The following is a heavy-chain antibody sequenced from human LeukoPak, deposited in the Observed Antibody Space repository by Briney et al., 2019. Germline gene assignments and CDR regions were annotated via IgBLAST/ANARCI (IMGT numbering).Heavy chain of an antibody. CDR2: IIPILGKA. D-gene: IGHD3-22*01. J-gene: IGHJ6*02. CDR3: ARVSDSSGGYYYGMDV. Sequence: SVKVSCKASGGTFSSYAISWVRQAPGQGLEWMGRIIPILGKANYAQKFQGRVTITADKSTSTAYMELSSLRSEDTAVYYCARVSDSSGGYYYGMDVWGRGTTVTVSS. V-gene: IGHV1-69*04. CDR1: GGTFSSYA.